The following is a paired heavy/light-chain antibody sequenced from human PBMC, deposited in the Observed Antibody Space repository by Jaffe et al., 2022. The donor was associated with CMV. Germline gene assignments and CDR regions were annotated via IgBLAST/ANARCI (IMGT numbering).Light chain of an antibody. V-gene: IGLV2-14*03. CDR3: SSYTSSSTYVV. CDR1: SSDVGGYNY. CDR2: DVS. J-gene: IGLJ2*01. Sequence: QSALTQPASVSGSPGQSITISCTGTSSDVGGYNYVSWYQQHPGKAPKLMIYDVSNRPSGVSNRFSGSKSGNTASLTISGLQAEDEADYYCSSYTSSSTYVVFGGGTKLTVL.
Heavy chain of an antibody. Sequence: EVQLVESGGGLVQPGGSLRLSCAASGFTFSSYWMSWVRQAPGKGLEWVANIKQDGSEKYYVDSVKGRFTISRDNAKNSLYLQMNSLRAEDTAVYYCASRAGYYDSSGYYYPPDYFDYWGQGTLVTVSS. V-gene: IGHV3-7*01. CDR2: IKQDGSEK. D-gene: IGHD3-22*01. CDR1: GFTFSSYW. CDR3: ASRAGYYDSSGYYYPPDYFDY. J-gene: IGHJ4*02.